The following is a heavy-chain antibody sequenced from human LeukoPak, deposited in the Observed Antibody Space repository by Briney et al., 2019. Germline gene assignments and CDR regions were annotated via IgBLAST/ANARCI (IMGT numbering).Heavy chain of an antibody. D-gene: IGHD3-10*01. Sequence: SETLSFTCTVSGGSISSYYWSWIRQPAGKGLEWIVRIYTSGSTNYNPSLKSRVTMSVDTSKNQFSLKLSSVTAADTAVYYCARERITMVRGGRGEVLDYWGQGTLVTVSS. CDR2: IYTSGST. J-gene: IGHJ4*02. CDR1: GGSISSYY. CDR3: ARERITMVRGGRGEVLDY. V-gene: IGHV4-4*07.